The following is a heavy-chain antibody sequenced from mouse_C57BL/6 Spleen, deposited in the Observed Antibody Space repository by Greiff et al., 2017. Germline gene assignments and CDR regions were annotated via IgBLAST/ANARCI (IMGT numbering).Heavy chain of an antibody. CDR2: IDPSDSYT. J-gene: IGHJ3*01. Sequence: VQLQQSGAELVKPGASVKLSCKASGYTFTSYWMQWVKQRPGQGLEWIGEIDPSDSYTNYNQKFKGKATLTVDTSSSTAYMPISSLTSEGSEVYYCARCYGNYRGFGYWGQGTPVTVSA. CDR3: ARCYGNYRGFGY. CDR1: GYTFTSYW. V-gene: IGHV1-50*01. D-gene: IGHD2-1*01.